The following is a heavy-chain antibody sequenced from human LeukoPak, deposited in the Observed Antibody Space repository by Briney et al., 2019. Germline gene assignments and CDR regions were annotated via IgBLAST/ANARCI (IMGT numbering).Heavy chain of an antibody. J-gene: IGHJ4*02. CDR1: GGSFSDYY. CDR3: ARARHGYIYGYRPNELGHFFDY. D-gene: IGHD5-18*01. V-gene: IGHV4-34*01. Sequence: SETLSLTCAVYGGSFSDYYWSWIRQPPGKGLEWIGEINHSGSTNYNPSLKSRVTISLDTSKNQFSLKLSSVTAADTAVYYCARARHGYIYGYRPNELGHFFDYWGQGTLVTVSS. CDR2: INHSGST.